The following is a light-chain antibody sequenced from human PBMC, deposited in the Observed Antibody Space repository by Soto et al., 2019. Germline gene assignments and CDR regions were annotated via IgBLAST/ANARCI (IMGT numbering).Light chain of an antibody. CDR1: QSVSSSY. Sequence: EIVLTQSPGTLSLSPGERATLSCRASQSVSSSYLAWYQQKPGQAPRLLIYGASSRATGIPDRFSGSGSGTDFTLTISRLEPEDFAVYYCQQYGSSRPWTFGQGTKVENK. CDR3: QQYGSSRPWT. J-gene: IGKJ1*01. V-gene: IGKV3-20*01. CDR2: GAS.